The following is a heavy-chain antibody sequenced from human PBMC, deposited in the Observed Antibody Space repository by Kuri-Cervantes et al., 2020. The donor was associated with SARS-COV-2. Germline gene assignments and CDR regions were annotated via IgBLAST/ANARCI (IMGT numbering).Heavy chain of an antibody. J-gene: IGHJ4*01. CDR1: GCTFSSYA. CDR3: ACFVGENDFDF. Sequence: SVKVSCKASGCTFSSYAISWVRQAPGQGLEWMGGIIPIFGTANYAQKFQGRVTITADESTSTAYMELSSLRSEDTAVYYCACFVGENDFDFWGQGTMVTVSS. CDR2: IIPIFGTA. V-gene: IGHV1-69*13. D-gene: IGHD4-17*01.